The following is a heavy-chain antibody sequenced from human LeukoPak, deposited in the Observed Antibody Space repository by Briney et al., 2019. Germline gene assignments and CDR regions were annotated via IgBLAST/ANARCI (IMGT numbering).Heavy chain of an antibody. J-gene: IGHJ4*02. V-gene: IGHV3-30-3*01. CDR3: ARDVSIAARRDY. D-gene: IGHD6-6*01. Sequence: GGSLRLSCAASGFTFSSYAMHWVRQAPGKGLEWVAVISYDGSNKYYADSVKGRFTISRDNSKNTLYLQMNSLRAEDTAVYYCARDVSIAARRDYWGQGTLVTVAS. CDR1: GFTFSSYA. CDR2: ISYDGSNK.